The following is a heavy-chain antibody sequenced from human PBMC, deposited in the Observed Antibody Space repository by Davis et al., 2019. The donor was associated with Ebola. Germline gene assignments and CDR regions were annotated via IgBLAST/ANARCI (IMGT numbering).Heavy chain of an antibody. J-gene: IGHJ3*02. V-gene: IGHV3-30*02. D-gene: IGHD3/OR15-3a*01. CDR3: AKDDDFWAGAFDI. Sequence: GGSLRLSCSASGFIFSNYGMHWVRQAPGKGLEWVALSWYDGSRQYYADSVKGRFTISRDNSKNTLYLQMNSLRAEDTAVYYCAKDDDFWAGAFDIWGQGTMVTVSS. CDR2: SWYDGSRQ. CDR1: GFIFSNYG.